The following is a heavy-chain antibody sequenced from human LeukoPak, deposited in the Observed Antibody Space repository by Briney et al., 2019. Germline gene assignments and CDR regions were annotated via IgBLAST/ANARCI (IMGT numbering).Heavy chain of an antibody. CDR2: INPSGGST. D-gene: IGHD2-21*01. CDR1: GYTFTSYY. V-gene: IGHV1-46*01. Sequence: GASVKVSCKASGYTFTSYYMHWVRQAPGQGLEWMGIINPSGGSTSYAQKFQGRVTITADESTSTAYMELSSLRSEDTAVYYCARGRCRGGGDCYPTLYYYYYYMDVWGKGTTVTVSS. CDR3: ARGRCRGGGDCYPTLYYYYYYMDV. J-gene: IGHJ6*03.